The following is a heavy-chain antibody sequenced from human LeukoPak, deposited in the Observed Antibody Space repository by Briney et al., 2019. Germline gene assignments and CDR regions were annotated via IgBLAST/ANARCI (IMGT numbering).Heavy chain of an antibody. V-gene: IGHV4-4*07. D-gene: IGHD7-27*01. J-gene: IGHJ4*02. CDR3: ARRSALGSDWPFDY. CDR1: GGSISSYY. CDR2: IYTSGST. Sequence: SETLSLTCTVSGGSISSYYWSWIWQPAGKGLEWIGRIYTSGSTNYNPSLKSRVTMSVDTSKNQFSLKLSSVTAADTAVYYCARRSALGSDWPFDYWGQGTLVTVSS.